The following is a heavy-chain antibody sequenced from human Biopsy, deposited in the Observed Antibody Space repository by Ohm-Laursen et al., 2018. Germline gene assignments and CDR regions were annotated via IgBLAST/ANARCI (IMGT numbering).Heavy chain of an antibody. J-gene: IGHJ6*02. CDR3: ARDTELLSIGLDYNFGMVV. CDR1: GDRFSNYP. V-gene: IGHV1-69*06. D-gene: IGHD1-14*01. Sequence: SVKVSCKVSGDRFSNYPISWVRQAPGQGLEWMGGIIPIFNTPKYAQRFQVRVTITADRSTTTAYMELSSLRSEDTAVYYCARDTELLSIGLDYNFGMVVWGQGTTVTVYS. CDR2: IIPIFNTP.